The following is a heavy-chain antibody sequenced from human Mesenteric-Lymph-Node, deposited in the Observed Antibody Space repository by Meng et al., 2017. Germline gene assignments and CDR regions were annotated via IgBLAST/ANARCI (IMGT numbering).Heavy chain of an antibody. V-gene: IGHV3-33*01. Sequence: GESLKISCAASGFTFSSYGMHWVRQAPGKGLEWVAVIWYDGSNKYYADSVKGRFTISRDNAKNSLYLQMNSLRAEDTAVYYCARDRTAMVLGYFDYWGQGTLVTVSS. D-gene: IGHD5-18*01. J-gene: IGHJ4*02. CDR2: IWYDGSNK. CDR1: GFTFSSYG. CDR3: ARDRTAMVLGYFDY.